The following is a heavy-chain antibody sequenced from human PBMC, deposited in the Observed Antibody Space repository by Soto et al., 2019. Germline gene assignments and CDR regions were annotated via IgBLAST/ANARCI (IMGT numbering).Heavy chain of an antibody. CDR1: GYTFTGYY. Sequence: GASVKVSCKASGYTFTGYYMHWVRQAPGQGLERMGWINPDSGGTNYAQKFQGRVTMTRDTSISTAYMELSRLRSDDTAVYYCARDRSSNYDGHWFDPWGQGTLVTVSS. D-gene: IGHD4-4*01. CDR3: ARDRSSNYDGHWFDP. CDR2: INPDSGGT. J-gene: IGHJ5*02. V-gene: IGHV1-2*02.